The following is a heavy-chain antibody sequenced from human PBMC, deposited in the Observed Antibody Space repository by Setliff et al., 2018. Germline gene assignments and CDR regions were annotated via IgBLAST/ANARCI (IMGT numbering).Heavy chain of an antibody. V-gene: IGHV1-18*01. J-gene: IGHJ4*02. Sequence: ASVKVSCKASGYSFNDYGVNWVRQAPGQGLEWVGWIIPYTGKTYYAPKFEGRVIMTTDSSTTTAYLDLRSLRSDDTAVYYCARENYYVSSGYYYGVDYWGQGTLVTVSS. CDR3: ARENYYVSSGYYYGVDY. CDR1: GYSFNDYG. D-gene: IGHD3-22*01. CDR2: IIPYTGKT.